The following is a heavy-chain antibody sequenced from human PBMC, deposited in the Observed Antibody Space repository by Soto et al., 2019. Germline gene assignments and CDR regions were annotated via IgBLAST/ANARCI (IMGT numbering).Heavy chain of an antibody. J-gene: IGHJ3*02. V-gene: IGHV1-2*02. Sequence: ASVKVSCKASGYTFTGYYMHWVRQAPGQGLEWMGWINPNSGGTNYAQKFQGRVTMTRDTSISTAYMELSRLRSDDTAVYYCGGQRVYCSGGSCYFDAFDIWGQGTMVTVS. CDR2: INPNSGGT. CDR1: GYTFTGYY. CDR3: GGQRVYCSGGSCYFDAFDI. D-gene: IGHD2-15*01.